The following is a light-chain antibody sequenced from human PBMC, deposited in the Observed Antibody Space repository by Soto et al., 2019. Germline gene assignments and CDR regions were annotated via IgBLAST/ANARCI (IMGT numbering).Light chain of an antibody. CDR1: QSVSSSY. CDR2: GTS. J-gene: IGKJ1*01. Sequence: EIVLTQSPGTLSLSPGERATLSCRASQSVSSSYLAWYQQKPGQPPTLLIYGTSSRATAIPDRFSGSGSGTDFTLTISRLEPEDFAVYYCQQYGSSSWTFGQGTKVEIK. V-gene: IGKV3-20*01. CDR3: QQYGSSSWT.